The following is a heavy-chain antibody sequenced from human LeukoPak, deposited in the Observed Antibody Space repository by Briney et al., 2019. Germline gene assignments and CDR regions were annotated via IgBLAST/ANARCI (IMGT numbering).Heavy chain of an antibody. V-gene: IGHV3-23*01. CDR1: GVTFSSDY. D-gene: IGHD6-6*01. CDR2: ISGSGGST. J-gene: IGHJ4*02. Sequence: GGSLRLSCVASGVTFSSDYMSWVRQAPGKGLEWVSAISGSGGSTYYADSVKGRFTISRDNSKNTLYLQMNSLRAEDTAVYYCAKDPYKQLVPRYGDYWGQGTLVTVSS. CDR3: AKDPYKQLVPRYGDY.